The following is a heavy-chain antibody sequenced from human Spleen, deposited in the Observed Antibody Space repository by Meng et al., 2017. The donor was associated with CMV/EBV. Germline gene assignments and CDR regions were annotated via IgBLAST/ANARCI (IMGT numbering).Heavy chain of an antibody. CDR2: MNTHSGAK. CDR1: GFTFSSYG. Sequence: ASGFTFSSYGINWVRQATGQGLEWIGGMNTHSGAKGYAENVQGRITITRNNARNTVYMELSSLKSEDTAVYYCARGIVGATTNFDYWGQGTLVTVSS. V-gene: IGHV1-8*01. D-gene: IGHD1-26*01. CDR3: ARGIVGATTNFDY. J-gene: IGHJ4*02.